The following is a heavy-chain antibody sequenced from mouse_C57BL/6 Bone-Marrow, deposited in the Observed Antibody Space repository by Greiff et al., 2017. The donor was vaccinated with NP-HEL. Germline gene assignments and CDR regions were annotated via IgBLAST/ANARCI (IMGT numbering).Heavy chain of an antibody. CDR3: ARGYDYDGHYYAMDY. CDR2: ISDGGSYT. CDR1: GFTFSSYA. V-gene: IGHV5-4*01. D-gene: IGHD2-4*01. Sequence: EVHLVESGGGLVKPGGSLKLSCAASGFTFSSYAMSWVRQTPEKRLEWVATISDGGSYTYYPDNVKGRFTISRDNAKNNLYLQMSHLKSEDTAMYYCARGYDYDGHYYAMDYWGQGTSVTVSS. J-gene: IGHJ4*01.